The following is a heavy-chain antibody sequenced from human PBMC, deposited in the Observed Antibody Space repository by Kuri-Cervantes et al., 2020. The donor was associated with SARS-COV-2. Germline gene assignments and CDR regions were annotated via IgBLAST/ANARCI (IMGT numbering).Heavy chain of an antibody. Sequence: LSLTCAASGFTFSDYYMSWIRQAPGKGLEWVSYISSSGSTIYYADSVKGRFTISRDNAKNSLYLQMNSLRVEDTAVYYCASPGGIVSGPGAFDIWGQGTMVTVSS. CDR1: GFTFSDYY. J-gene: IGHJ3*02. CDR3: ASPGGIVSGPGAFDI. CDR2: ISSSGSTI. D-gene: IGHD3-10*01. V-gene: IGHV3-11*04.